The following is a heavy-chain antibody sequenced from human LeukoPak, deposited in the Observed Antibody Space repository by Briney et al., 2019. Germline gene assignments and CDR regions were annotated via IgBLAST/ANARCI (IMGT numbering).Heavy chain of an antibody. Sequence: GASVKVSCKASGYTFTSYAMHWVRQAPGQRLEWMGWINAGNGNTKYSQKFQGRVTITRDTSATTAYMELSSLRSEDTAAYYCARDEGYSSSVPFDPWGQGTLVTVSS. CDR3: ARDEGYSSSVPFDP. V-gene: IGHV1-3*01. CDR1: GYTFTSYA. D-gene: IGHD6-13*01. J-gene: IGHJ5*02. CDR2: INAGNGNT.